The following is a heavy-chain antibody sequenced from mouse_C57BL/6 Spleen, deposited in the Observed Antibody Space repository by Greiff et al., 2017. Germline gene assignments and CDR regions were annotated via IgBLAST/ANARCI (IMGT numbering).Heavy chain of an antibody. CDR2: IYPGDGDT. CDR3: ARDSPYYFDY. D-gene: IGHD3-2*01. CDR1: GYAFSSYW. V-gene: IGHV1-80*01. Sequence: VQRVESGAELVKPGASVKISCKASGYAFSSYWMNWVKQRPGKGLEWIGQIYPGDGDTNYNGKFKGKATLTADKSSSTAYMQRSSLTSEDSAVYFCARDSPYYFDYWGQGTTLTVSS. J-gene: IGHJ2*01.